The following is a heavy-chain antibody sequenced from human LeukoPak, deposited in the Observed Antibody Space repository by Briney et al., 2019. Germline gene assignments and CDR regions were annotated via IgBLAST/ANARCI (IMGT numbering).Heavy chain of an antibody. CDR2: IYHSGSS. Sequence: SGTLSLTCDVSGGSITNSKWWTWLRQPPGKGLEWIGEIYHSGSSNYNPSLRSRVTISVDKSKNQFSLKLSSVTAADTAVYYCARDPYYDILTGYFEGRDYWGQGTLVTVSS. CDR1: GGSITNSKW. CDR3: ARDPYYDILTGYFEGRDY. D-gene: IGHD3-9*01. J-gene: IGHJ4*02. V-gene: IGHV4-4*02.